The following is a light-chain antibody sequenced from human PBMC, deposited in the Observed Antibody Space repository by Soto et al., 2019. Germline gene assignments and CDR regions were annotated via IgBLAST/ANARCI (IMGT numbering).Light chain of an antibody. CDR2: GSS. J-gene: IGKJ2*01. Sequence: EIVLTQSPGTLSLSPGERATLSCRASQSVSGNYFAWYQQKPGQSPRLLIDGSSDRATGIPDRFSGSGSGTDFTLTITRVEPEDFAVYYCQQYGSSPPYTFGQGTKLEIK. V-gene: IGKV3-20*01. CDR3: QQYGSSPPYT. CDR1: QSVSGNY.